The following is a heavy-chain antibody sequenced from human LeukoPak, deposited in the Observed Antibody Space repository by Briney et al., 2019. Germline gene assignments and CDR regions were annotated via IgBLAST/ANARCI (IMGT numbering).Heavy chain of an antibody. CDR1: DGSISDYY. CDR2: IYSSGST. CDR3: ARGTYYYYYYMDV. J-gene: IGHJ6*03. V-gene: IGHV4-4*09. Sequence: PSETLSLTCTVSDGSISDYYWSWIRQPPGKGLEWVGNIYSSGSTIYNPSLKSRVTISLDTSRNQFSLKLTSVTAADTAVHYCARGTYYYYYYMDVWGKGTTVTVSS.